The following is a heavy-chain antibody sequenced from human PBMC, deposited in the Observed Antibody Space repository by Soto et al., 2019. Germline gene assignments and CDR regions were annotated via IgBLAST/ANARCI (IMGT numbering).Heavy chain of an antibody. CDR3: AKDRGGNTYRDFDY. D-gene: IGHD2-15*01. Sequence: ESGGGLVQPGGSLRLSCAASGFTFTSYAMSWVRQAPGKGLEWVSAISGSGGSTYYADSVRGRFTISRDNSKNTLYVQMNSLRAEDTAVYYCAKDRGGNTYRDFDYWGQGTLVTVFS. J-gene: IGHJ4*02. CDR1: GFTFTSYA. V-gene: IGHV3-23*01. CDR2: ISGSGGST.